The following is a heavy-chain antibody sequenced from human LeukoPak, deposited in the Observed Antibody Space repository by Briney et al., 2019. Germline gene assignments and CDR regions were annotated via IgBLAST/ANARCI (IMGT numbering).Heavy chain of an antibody. J-gene: IGHJ4*02. Sequence: QSGGSLRLSCAASGFTFSSYAMHWVRQAPGKGLEWVAVISYDGSNKYYADSVKGRFTISRDNSKNTLYLQMNSLRAEDTAVYYCAKAALVRGVLRSHFDYWGQGSLVTVSS. D-gene: IGHD3-10*01. CDR1: GFTFSSYA. CDR3: AKAALVRGVLRSHFDY. CDR2: ISYDGSNK. V-gene: IGHV3-30-3*01.